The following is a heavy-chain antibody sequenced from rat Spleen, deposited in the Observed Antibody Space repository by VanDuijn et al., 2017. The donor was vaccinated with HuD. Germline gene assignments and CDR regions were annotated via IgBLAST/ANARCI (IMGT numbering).Heavy chain of an antibody. CDR3: ARPNYGGYWFAY. Sequence: EVQLVESGGGLVQPGRSLKLSCVASGFTFSHYWMTWIRQAPGKGLEWVACISVTGGNTYYADSVKGRFTISRDNAKSTLYLQMDSLRSEDTATYYCARPNYGGYWFAYWGQGVMVTVSS. J-gene: IGHJ2*01. CDR1: GFTFSHYW. V-gene: IGHV5-31*01. D-gene: IGHD1-11*01. CDR2: ISVTGGNT.